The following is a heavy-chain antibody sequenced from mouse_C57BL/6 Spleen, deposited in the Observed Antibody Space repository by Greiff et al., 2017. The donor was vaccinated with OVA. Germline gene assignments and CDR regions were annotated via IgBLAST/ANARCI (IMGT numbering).Heavy chain of an antibody. Sequence: EVQLQQSGPVLVKPGASVKMSCKASGYTFTDYYMNWVKQSHGKSLEWIGVINPYNGGTSYNQKFKGKATLTVDKSSSTAYMELNSLTSEDSAVYYCARNRYDEGRAMDYWGQGTSVTVSS. CDR3: ARNRYDEGRAMDY. D-gene: IGHD2-3*01. J-gene: IGHJ4*01. CDR2: INPYNGGT. V-gene: IGHV1-19*01. CDR1: GYTFTDYY.